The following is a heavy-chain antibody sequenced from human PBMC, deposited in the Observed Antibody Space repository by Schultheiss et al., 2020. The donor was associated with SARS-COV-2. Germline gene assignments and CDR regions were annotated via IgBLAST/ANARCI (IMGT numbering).Heavy chain of an antibody. CDR1: GGSISTYY. CDR3: AGQGYCSSTSCYERGY. J-gene: IGHJ4*02. D-gene: IGHD2-2*01. Sequence: SETLSLTCTVSGGSISTYYWSWIRQPPEKGLEWIGDVYYSGSTNYNPSLKSRVTISVDKSKNQFSLKLSSVTAADTAVYYCAGQGYCSSTSCYERGYWGQGTLVTVSS. CDR2: VYYSGST. V-gene: IGHV4-59*08.